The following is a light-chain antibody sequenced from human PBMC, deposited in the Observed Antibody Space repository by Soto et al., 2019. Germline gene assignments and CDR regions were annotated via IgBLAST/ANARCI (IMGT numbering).Light chain of an antibody. Sequence: EIVLTQSPGTLSLSPGERATLSCRASQSVSSNNLAWYQQKPGQAPRLLIYGASSRATGIPDRFSGSGSGTDFNLTISRLEPEDFAAYYCQQYGSSPALTFGGGTKVDIK. CDR1: QSVSSNN. CDR3: QQYGSSPALT. CDR2: GAS. V-gene: IGKV3-20*01. J-gene: IGKJ4*01.